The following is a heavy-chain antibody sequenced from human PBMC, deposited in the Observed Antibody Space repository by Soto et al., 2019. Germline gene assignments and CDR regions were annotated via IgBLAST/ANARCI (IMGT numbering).Heavy chain of an antibody. V-gene: IGHV4-59*08. J-gene: IGHJ4*02. CDR1: GGSISSYY. D-gene: IGHD6-13*01. CDR3: ARQGEYSHSWHFAY. Sequence: SETLSLTCTVSGGSISSYYWSWIRRPPGKGLEWIGYIYYSGSTNYNPSLKSRVTISVDTSKNQFSLKLSSVTAADTAVYYWARQGEYSHSWHFAYGTQGTLVPVSS. CDR2: IYYSGST.